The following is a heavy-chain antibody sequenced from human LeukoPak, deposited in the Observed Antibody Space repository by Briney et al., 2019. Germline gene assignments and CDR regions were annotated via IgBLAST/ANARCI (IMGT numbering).Heavy chain of an antibody. D-gene: IGHD5/OR15-5a*01. CDR2: ISAYSGNT. J-gene: IGHJ4*02. Sequence: ASVKVSCKASGYTFSTFAISWVRQAPGQGLEWMGRISAYSGNTIYAQKFRGRVTMTTDTSTTTAYMELTGLTYDDTAVYYCTRAVYDSLPGYWGQGTLVAVSS. CDR1: GYTFSTFA. CDR3: TRAVYDSLPGY. V-gene: IGHV1-18*01.